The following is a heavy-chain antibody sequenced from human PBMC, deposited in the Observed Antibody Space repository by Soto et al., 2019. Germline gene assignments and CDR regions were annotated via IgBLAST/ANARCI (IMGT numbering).Heavy chain of an antibody. V-gene: IGHV1-3*04. D-gene: IGHD5-12*01. CDR2: INTGNGNT. CDR1: GITSTTYA. J-gene: IGHJ5*02. Sequence: QVQLVQSGAEVKKPGASVKVSCKASGITSTTYAIHWVRQAPGQGLEWMGWINTGNGNTRYSQRFLGRVSLTTDTSASTASMDLSSLTSEDTAVYYCARAISVYVTWGQGPRITVSS. CDR3: ARAISVYVT.